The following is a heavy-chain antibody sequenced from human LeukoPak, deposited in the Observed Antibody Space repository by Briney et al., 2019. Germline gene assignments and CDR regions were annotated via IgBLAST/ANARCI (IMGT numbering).Heavy chain of an antibody. CDR1: GGSISSSNHY. V-gene: IGHV4-39*07. D-gene: IGHD3-3*01. Sequence: PSETLSLICTVSGGSISSSNHYWGWIRQPPGKGLEWIGNIYDSGTSYYNPSLKSRVTISVDTSKNQFSLKLSSVTAADTAVYYCARAVPGGNDFWSGSIYYFDYWGQGTLVTVSS. J-gene: IGHJ4*02. CDR3: ARAVPGGNDFWSGSIYYFDY. CDR2: IYDSGTS.